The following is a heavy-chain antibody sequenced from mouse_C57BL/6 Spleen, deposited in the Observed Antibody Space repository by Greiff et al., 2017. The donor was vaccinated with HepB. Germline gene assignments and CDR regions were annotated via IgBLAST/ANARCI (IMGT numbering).Heavy chain of an antibody. CDR1: GFTFSSYA. V-gene: IGHV5-4*03. CDR2: ISDGGSYT. J-gene: IGHJ3*01. Sequence: EVMLVESGGGLVKPGGSLKLSCAASGFTFSSYAMSWVRQTPEKRLEWVATISDGGSYTYYPANVKGRFTISRDNAKNNLYLQMSHLKSEDTAMYYCVDYAFAYWGQGTLVTVSA. CDR3: VDYAFAY. D-gene: IGHD2-4*01.